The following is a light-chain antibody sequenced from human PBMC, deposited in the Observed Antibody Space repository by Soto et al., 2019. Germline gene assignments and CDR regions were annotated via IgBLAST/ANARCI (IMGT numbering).Light chain of an antibody. CDR1: SSDVGGYNY. J-gene: IGLJ1*01. CDR3: SSYTSSSTLSTYV. Sequence: QSALTQPASVSGSPGQSITISCTGTSSDVGGYNYVSWYQHHPGKAPKLMIYDVSNRPSGVSNRFSGSKSGNTASLIISGLQAEDEAAYYCSSYTSSSTLSTYVFGTGTKVTVL. V-gene: IGLV2-14*03. CDR2: DVS.